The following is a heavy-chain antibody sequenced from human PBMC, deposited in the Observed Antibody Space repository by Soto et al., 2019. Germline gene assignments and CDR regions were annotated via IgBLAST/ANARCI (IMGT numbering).Heavy chain of an antibody. D-gene: IGHD2-15*01. Sequence: SETLSLTCTVSGGSISRGDYYWSWIRQPPGKGLEWIGYIYYSGSTYYNPSLKSRVTISVDTSKNQFSLKLSSVTAADTAVYYCARMSATPVRSYYFDYWGQGTLVTVS. CDR1: GGSISRGDYY. CDR3: ARMSATPVRSYYFDY. V-gene: IGHV4-30-4*01. CDR2: IYYSGST. J-gene: IGHJ4*02.